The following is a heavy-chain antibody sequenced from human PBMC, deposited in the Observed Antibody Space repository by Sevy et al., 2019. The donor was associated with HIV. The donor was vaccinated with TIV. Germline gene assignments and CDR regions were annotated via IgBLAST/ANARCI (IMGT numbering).Heavy chain of an antibody. CDR3: ARGGDFLLTY. D-gene: IGHD2-21*01. Sequence: GGSLRLSCAASGFTFSNYSMHWVRQAPGKGLEWVAVIRYDGTRKDYADSVKGRFTISRDNSKKTLFLQMNSLRAEDTAVYYCARGGDFLLTYWGQGALVTVSS. V-gene: IGHV3-30*02. CDR1: GFTFSNYS. CDR2: IRYDGTRK. J-gene: IGHJ4*02.